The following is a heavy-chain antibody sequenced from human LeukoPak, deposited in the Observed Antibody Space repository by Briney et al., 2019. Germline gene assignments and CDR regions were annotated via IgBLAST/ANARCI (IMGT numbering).Heavy chain of an antibody. CDR3: ARDAALDY. V-gene: IGHV3-21*01. CDR1: GFTFSIYT. CDR2: ISRSSSNM. J-gene: IGHJ4*02. D-gene: IGHD2-15*01. Sequence: PGGSLRLSCAGSGFTFSIYTMNWVRQAPGKGLEWVSSISRSSSNMYYADSVKGRFTISRDNAKNPLYLQMNSLRAEDTAVYYCARDAALDYWGQGTLVTVSS.